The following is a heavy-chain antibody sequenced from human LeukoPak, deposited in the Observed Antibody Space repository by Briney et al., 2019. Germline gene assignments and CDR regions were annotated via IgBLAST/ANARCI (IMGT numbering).Heavy chain of an antibody. CDR3: ARDLRPTIGSYGYYYYGMDV. Sequence: PGGSLRLSCAASGFTFSSYWMSWVRQAPGKGLEWVANIKQDGSEKYYVDSVKGRFTISRDNAKNSLYLQMNSLRAEDTAVYYCARDLRPTIGSYGYYYYGMDVWGQGTTVTVSS. CDR2: IKQDGSEK. J-gene: IGHJ6*02. CDR1: GFTFSSYW. V-gene: IGHV3-7*01. D-gene: IGHD3-16*01.